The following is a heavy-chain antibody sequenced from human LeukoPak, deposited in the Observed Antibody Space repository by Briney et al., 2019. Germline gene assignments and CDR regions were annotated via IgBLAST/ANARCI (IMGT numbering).Heavy chain of an antibody. D-gene: IGHD5-18*01. CDR1: GGSISSYY. J-gene: IGHJ5*02. V-gene: IGHV4-59*08. Sequence: PSETLSLTCTVSGGSISSYYWSWIRQPPWKGLEWIGYIYYSGSTNYNPSLKSRVTISLDTSKKQFSLKLRSVTAADTAVYYCARGWFGYSYGYNWFDPWGQGTLVTVSS. CDR3: ARGWFGYSYGYNWFDP. CDR2: IYYSGST.